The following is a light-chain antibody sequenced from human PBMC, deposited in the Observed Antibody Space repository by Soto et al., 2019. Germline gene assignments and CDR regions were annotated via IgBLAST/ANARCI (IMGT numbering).Light chain of an antibody. CDR2: AAS. Sequence: DIQMTQSPSSLSASVGDRVTITCRASQTISNYLHWYQQQPGKAPKLLIYAASSLQSGGPSRFSGSGSGTDFTLTISSLQPEDFATYYCQLCYSSPLTFGGGTKVEIK. CDR1: QTISNY. CDR3: QLCYSSPLT. V-gene: IGKV1-39*01. J-gene: IGKJ4*01.